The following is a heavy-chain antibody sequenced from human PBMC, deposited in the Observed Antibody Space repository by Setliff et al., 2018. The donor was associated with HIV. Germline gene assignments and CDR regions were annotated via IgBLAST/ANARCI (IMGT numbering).Heavy chain of an antibody. Sequence: PGGSLRLSCAASGFTFSSYAMSWVRQTPEGLEWVSIITSGGSTYYADSAKGRFIISRDNSQNTLYLQMNSLRADDTAIYYCAKGFRPVDTALVSGPTYWGQGIRVTVSS. CDR2: ITSGGST. CDR3: AKGFRPVDTALVSGPTY. CDR1: GFTFSSYA. J-gene: IGHJ4*02. V-gene: IGHV3-23*01. D-gene: IGHD5-18*01.